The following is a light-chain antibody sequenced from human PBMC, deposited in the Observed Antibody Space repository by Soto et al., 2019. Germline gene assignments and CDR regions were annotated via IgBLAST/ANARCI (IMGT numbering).Light chain of an antibody. CDR2: EAS. CDR1: QSIGGR. J-gene: IGKJ5*01. Sequence: GDRVTITCRTSQSIGGRLAWYQQKPGKAPNLLIYEASSLDRGVPSRFSGSGSGTEFTLTISSLQPDDFATYYCQQYDDYPITFGQGTRLEIK. V-gene: IGKV1-5*03. CDR3: QQYDDYPIT.